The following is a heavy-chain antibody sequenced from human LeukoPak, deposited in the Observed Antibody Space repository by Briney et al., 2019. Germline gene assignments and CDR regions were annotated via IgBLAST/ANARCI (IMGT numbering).Heavy chain of an antibody. CDR2: ISSNSSTI. CDR3: ARGDIVATLPRGWFDP. J-gene: IGHJ5*02. V-gene: IGHV3-48*02. Sequence: GGSLRLSCAASGFTFSSYSMNWVRQAPGKGLEWVSYISSNSSTIYYAVSVKGRFTISRDNAKNSLYLQMNSLRDEDTAVYYCARGDIVATLPRGWFDPWGQGTLVTVSS. CDR1: GFTFSSYS. D-gene: IGHD5-12*01.